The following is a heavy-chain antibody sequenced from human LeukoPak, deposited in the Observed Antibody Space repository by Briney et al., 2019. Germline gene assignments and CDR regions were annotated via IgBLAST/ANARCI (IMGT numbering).Heavy chain of an antibody. V-gene: IGHV3-30-3*01. CDR3: ARLDYYHGMDV. Sequence: GGSLRLSCAASGFTFSSYAMHWVRQAPGKGLEWVAVISYDGSNKYYADSVKGRFTISRDNSKNTLYLQMNSLRAEDTAVYYCARLDYYHGMDVWGQGTTVTVS. CDR2: ISYDGSNK. CDR1: GFTFSSYA. J-gene: IGHJ6*02.